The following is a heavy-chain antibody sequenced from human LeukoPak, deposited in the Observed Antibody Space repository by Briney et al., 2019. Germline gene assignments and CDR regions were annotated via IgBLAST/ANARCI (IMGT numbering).Heavy chain of an antibody. V-gene: IGHV5-51*01. CDR2: IYPGDSDT. CDR3: ARPAYSSGWPDY. D-gene: IGHD6-19*01. J-gene: IGHJ4*02. Sequence: TAGGSLKISCKGSGYSFTSYWIGWVRQMPGKGLEWMGIIYPGDSDTRYSPSFQGQVTISADKSISTAYLQWSSLKASDTAMYYCARPAYSSGWPDYWGQGTLVTVSS. CDR1: GYSFTSYW.